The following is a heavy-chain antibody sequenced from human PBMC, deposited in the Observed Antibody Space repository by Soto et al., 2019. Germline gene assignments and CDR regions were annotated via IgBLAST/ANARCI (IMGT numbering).Heavy chain of an antibody. Sequence: QVQLVQSGAEVKKPGASVKVSCKASGYTFTGYYMHWVRQAPGQGLEWMGWINPNSGGTNYAQKLHGKVTMTRDTSISTAYMELSRLRSDDTAVYYCSMVIRTVTTYAFDIWGQGTMVTVSS. CDR3: SMVIRTVTTYAFDI. V-gene: IGHV1-2*02. CDR2: INPNSGGT. D-gene: IGHD4-17*01. CDR1: GYTFTGYY. J-gene: IGHJ3*02.